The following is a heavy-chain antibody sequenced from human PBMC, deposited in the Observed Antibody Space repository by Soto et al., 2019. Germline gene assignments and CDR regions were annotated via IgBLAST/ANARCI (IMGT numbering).Heavy chain of an antibody. CDR1: GYTFTTYG. V-gene: IGHV1-18*04. Sequence: QPRLVQSGAEVRKPGASVNVSCKASGYTFTTYGISWVRQAPGQGLEWMGWIGGYNGDSHNAQKFQGRLTMTRDTSTKTAYMELRSLRYDDTAVYYCARVGNNGWPLEYDYGGQGTLVTVSS. CDR3: ARVGNNGWPLEYDY. J-gene: IGHJ4*02. D-gene: IGHD2-8*01. CDR2: IGGYNGDS.